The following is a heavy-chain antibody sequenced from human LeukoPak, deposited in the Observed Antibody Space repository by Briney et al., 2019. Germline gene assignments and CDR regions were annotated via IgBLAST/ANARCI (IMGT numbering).Heavy chain of an antibody. Sequence: ASVKVSCKASGYTFTSYGISWVRQAPGQGLEWMGGILPIFGTTNYAQKFQARVTITADESTSTAYMEMSSLRAEDTAVYYCAKGGELAAFDYWGQGTLVTVSS. CDR2: ILPIFGTT. CDR3: AKGGELAAFDY. V-gene: IGHV1-69*13. J-gene: IGHJ4*02. CDR1: GYTFTSYG. D-gene: IGHD1-26*01.